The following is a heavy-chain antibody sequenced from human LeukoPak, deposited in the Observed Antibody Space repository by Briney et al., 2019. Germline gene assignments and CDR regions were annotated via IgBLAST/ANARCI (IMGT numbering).Heavy chain of an antibody. V-gene: IGHV4-34*01. CDR3: ARGKRTGSYYYYGMDV. J-gene: IGHJ6*02. CDR1: GGSFSGYY. D-gene: IGHD2-15*01. CDR2: INHSGST. Sequence: PSETLSLTCAVYGGSFSGYYWSWIRQPPGEGLEWIGEINHSGSTNYNPSLKSRVTISVDTSKNQFSLKLSSVTAADTAVYYCARGKRTGSYYYYGMDVWGQGTTVTVSS.